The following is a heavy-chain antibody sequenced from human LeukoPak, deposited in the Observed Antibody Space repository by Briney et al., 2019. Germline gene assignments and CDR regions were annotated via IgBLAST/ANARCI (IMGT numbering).Heavy chain of an antibody. Sequence: GGSLRLSCAASGFTFSSYAMHWVRQAPGKAPEYVSAISSNGVNTYYADSVRGRFTISRDNSKNTLYLQMGSLRSEDMAVYYCARRHNYYYYMDVWGKGITVTVSS. CDR2: ISSNGVNT. CDR1: GFTFSSYA. J-gene: IGHJ6*03. V-gene: IGHV3-64*02. CDR3: ARRHNYYYYMDV.